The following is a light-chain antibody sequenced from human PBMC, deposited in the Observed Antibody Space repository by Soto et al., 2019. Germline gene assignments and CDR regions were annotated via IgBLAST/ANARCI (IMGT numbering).Light chain of an antibody. J-gene: IGLJ1*01. CDR1: SSDVGGYNY. V-gene: IGLV2-14*01. Sequence: QSVLTQPASVSGSPGQSITISCTGTSSDVGGYNYVSWYQQHPGKAPKLMIYEVTHRPSGVSNRFSGSKSGNTASLTISGLQAEDEADYYCSSYTISNTLPFVFGTGTKLTVL. CDR3: SSYTISNTLPFV. CDR2: EVT.